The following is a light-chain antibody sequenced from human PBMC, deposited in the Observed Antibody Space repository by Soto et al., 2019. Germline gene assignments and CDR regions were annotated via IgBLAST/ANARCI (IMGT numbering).Light chain of an antibody. CDR3: QQYNSSPRT. CDR2: RAS. V-gene: IGKV3-20*01. CDR1: QSVSSTY. Sequence: EIVLTQSPGTLSFSPGERATRSCRASQSVSSTYLAWYQQKPGQAPKVLIYRASSRATGIPDRFSGSGSGTDFTLTVSRLEPEDFAVYYCQQYNSSPRTFGQGAKGDIK. J-gene: IGKJ1*01.